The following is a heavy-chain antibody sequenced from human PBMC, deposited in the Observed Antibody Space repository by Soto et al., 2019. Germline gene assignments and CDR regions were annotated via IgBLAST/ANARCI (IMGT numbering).Heavy chain of an antibody. CDR2: IFPGDLDT. V-gene: IGHV5-51*01. D-gene: IGHD3-16*01. CDR1: GFDFFTSW. Sequence: PGESLKISCKVSGFDFFTSWIAWVRQMPGKVLEWMGIIFPGDLDTRYSPSFQGQVSISVDSSTSTVYLQWNSLKASDTATYYCAKVFMITFGGLTPSAYYFDYWGQGXQVTVYS. CDR3: AKVFMITFGGLTPSAYYFDY. J-gene: IGHJ4*02.